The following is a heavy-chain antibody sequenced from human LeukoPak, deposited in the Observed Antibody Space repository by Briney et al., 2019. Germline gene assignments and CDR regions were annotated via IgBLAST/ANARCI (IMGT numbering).Heavy chain of an antibody. CDR2: INPNSGGT. CDR1: GYTFTAYY. CDR3: APSASHFFYFDY. J-gene: IGHJ4*02. V-gene: IGHV1-2*02. D-gene: IGHD3-3*02. Sequence: ASVKVSCKASGYTFTAYYMHWVRQAPGQGLEWMGWINPNSGGTNYAQRFQGRVSMTRDTSISTAYMELSRLRSDDTAVYYCAPSASHFFYFDYWGQGTLVTVSS.